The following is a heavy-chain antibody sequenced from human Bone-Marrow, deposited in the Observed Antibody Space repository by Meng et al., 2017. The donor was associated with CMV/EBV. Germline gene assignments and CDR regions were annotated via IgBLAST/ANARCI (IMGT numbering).Heavy chain of an antibody. V-gene: IGHV1-2*02. CDR2: INPNSGGT. Sequence: ASVKVSCKASGYTFTGYYMHWVRQAPGQGLEWMGWINPNSGGTNYAQKFQGRVTMTRDTSISTAYMELSRLRSDDTAVYYCARDLRRIVGAIYYLDYWGQGTLVTVSS. CDR3: ARDLRRIVGAIYYLDY. J-gene: IGHJ4*02. D-gene: IGHD1-26*01. CDR1: GYTFTGYY.